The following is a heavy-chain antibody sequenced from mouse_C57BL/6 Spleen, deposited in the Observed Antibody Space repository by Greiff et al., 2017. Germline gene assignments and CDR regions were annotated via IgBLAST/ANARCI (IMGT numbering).Heavy chain of an antibody. D-gene: IGHD1-3*01. V-gene: IGHV1-39*01. Sequence: EVQLQQSGPDLVKPGASAKISCKASGFSFTDYNMTWVHQSTGKSLEWVGVISPNYGTTSYNQKFKGKVTFTVDQSSSTAYMQLNSLTSEDSAVYYCARGPSGNYDAMDYWGQGTSVTVSS. CDR1: GFSFTDYN. CDR2: ISPNYGTT. CDR3: ARGPSGNYDAMDY. J-gene: IGHJ4*01.